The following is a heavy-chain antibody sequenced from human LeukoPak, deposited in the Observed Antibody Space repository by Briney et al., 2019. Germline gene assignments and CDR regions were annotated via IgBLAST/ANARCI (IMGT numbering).Heavy chain of an antibody. Sequence: HPGGSLRLSCAASGLTFSSYGMHWVRQAPGKGLEWVAVIWFDGSSKYYADSVKDRFTISRDNSKNTLYLQMNSLRAEDTAVYFCARDRDDRSNWSSAGYWGQGTLVTVSS. CDR2: IWFDGSSK. CDR1: GLTFSSYG. J-gene: IGHJ4*02. CDR3: ARDRDDRSNWSSAGY. V-gene: IGHV3-33*01. D-gene: IGHD6-13*01.